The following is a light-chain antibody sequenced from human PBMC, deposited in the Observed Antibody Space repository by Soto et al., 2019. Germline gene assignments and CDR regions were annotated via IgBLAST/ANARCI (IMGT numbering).Light chain of an antibody. J-gene: IGKJ2*01. CDR1: QSVSSN. CDR3: QHYNNWPPYT. CDR2: GAS. Sequence: EIVMTQSPATLSVSPGERATLSCRASQSVSSNLAWYQQKPGQAPRLLIYGASTRATGIPARFSGSGSVTEFTLTISSLQSEDFAVYYCQHYNNWPPYTFGQGTKLEI. V-gene: IGKV3-15*01.